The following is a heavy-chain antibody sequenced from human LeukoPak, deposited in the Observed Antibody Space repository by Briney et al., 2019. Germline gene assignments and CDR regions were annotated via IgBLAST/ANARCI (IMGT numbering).Heavy chain of an antibody. J-gene: IGHJ4*02. CDR3: ARGGRKYGDYFPLFDY. CDR1: GGSISSGGYY. CDR2: IYYSGST. D-gene: IGHD4-17*01. Sequence: SQTLSLTCTVSGGSISSGGYYWSWIRQHPGKGLEWIGYIYYSGSTYYNPSLKSRVTISVDTSKNQFSLKLSSVTAADTAVYYCARGGRKYGDYFPLFDYWGQGTLVTVSS. V-gene: IGHV4-31*03.